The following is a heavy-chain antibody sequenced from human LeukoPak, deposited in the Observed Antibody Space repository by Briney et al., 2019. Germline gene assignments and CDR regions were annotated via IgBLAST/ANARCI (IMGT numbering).Heavy chain of an antibody. D-gene: IGHD3-10*01. CDR2: TYPGDSDT. V-gene: IGHV5-51*01. J-gene: IGHJ5*02. CDR1: GYSFTSYW. CDR3: ARATAMVRGVAIPRWFDP. Sequence: GESLKISCKGSGYSFTSYWIGWVRQMPGKGLEWMGSTYPGDSDTRYSPSFQGQVTISADKSISTAYLQWSSLKASDTAMYYCARATAMVRGVAIPRWFDPWGREPWSPSPQ.